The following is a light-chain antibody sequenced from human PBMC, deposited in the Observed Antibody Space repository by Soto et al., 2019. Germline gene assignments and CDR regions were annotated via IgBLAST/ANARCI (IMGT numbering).Light chain of an antibody. V-gene: IGLV2-18*02. CDR3: SSFTSSTTDV. J-gene: IGLJ1*01. CDR2: EVS. Sequence: QSALTQPPSVSGSPGQSGAVSCTGTSSDVGSYNRVSWYQQPPGTAPKLMIYEVSNRPSGVPDRFSGSKSGNTASLTISGLQAEDEADYYCSSFTSSTTDVFGTGTKLTVL. CDR1: SSDVGSYNR.